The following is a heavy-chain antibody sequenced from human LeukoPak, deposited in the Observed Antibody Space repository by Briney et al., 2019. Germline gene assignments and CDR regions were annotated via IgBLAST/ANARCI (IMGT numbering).Heavy chain of an antibody. CDR2: IYTGGST. Sequence: PSETLSLTCTASGGSISSYYMSWIRQPAGKGLEWIARIYTGGSTNYNPSLKSRVTMSVDTSKNQFSLQLNSVTAADTAVYYCARDLKYGQLLTYNCFDPWGQGTLVTVSS. V-gene: IGHV4-4*07. CDR1: GGSISSYY. D-gene: IGHD3-10*01. CDR3: ARDLKYGQLLTYNCFDP. J-gene: IGHJ5*02.